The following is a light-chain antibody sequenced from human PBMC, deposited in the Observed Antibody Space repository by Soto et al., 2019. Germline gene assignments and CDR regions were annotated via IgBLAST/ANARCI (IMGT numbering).Light chain of an antibody. CDR1: QSVRSN. CDR2: GAS. CDR3: QQYNNWPSIT. Sequence: EIVMTQSPATLSVSPGEIATLSFSASQSVRSNLAWYQQKPGQAPRLLIYGASTRATGIPARISGSGSGTEFTLTISTLQSEDFALYFCQQYNNWPSITFGQGTRLEIK. J-gene: IGKJ5*01. V-gene: IGKV3-15*01.